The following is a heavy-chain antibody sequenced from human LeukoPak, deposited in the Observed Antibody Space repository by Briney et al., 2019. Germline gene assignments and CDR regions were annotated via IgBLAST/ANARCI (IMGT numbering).Heavy chain of an antibody. CDR2: IYYSGST. CDR1: GDSISSSGYY. J-gene: IGHJ4*02. D-gene: IGHD3-9*01. V-gene: IGHV4-39*01. CDR3: ARRFEYYDILTGYSMTGFDY. Sequence: SETLSLTCGVSGDSISSSGYYWGWIRQPPGKGLEWIGSIYYSGSTYYNPSLKSRVTISVDTSKNQFSLKLSSVTAADTAVYYCARRFEYYDILTGYSMTGFDYWGQGTLVTVSS.